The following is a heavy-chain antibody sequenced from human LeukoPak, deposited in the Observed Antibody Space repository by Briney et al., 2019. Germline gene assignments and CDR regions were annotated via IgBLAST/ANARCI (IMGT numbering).Heavy chain of an antibody. D-gene: IGHD3-16*02. CDR3: ARERVWGSYRLFDY. V-gene: IGHV1-8*01. Sequence: ASVKVSCKASGYTFTSYDINWVRQATGQGLEWMGWMNPNSGNTGYAQKFQGRVTMTRNTSISTAYMELSSLRSEDTAVYYCARERVWGSYRLFDYWGQGTLVTVSS. J-gene: IGHJ4*02. CDR2: MNPNSGNT. CDR1: GYTFTSYD.